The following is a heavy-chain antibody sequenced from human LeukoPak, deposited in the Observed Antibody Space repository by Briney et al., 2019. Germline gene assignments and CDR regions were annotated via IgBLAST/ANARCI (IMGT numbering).Heavy chain of an antibody. CDR3: ARQRSEYDFWSGYYFDY. V-gene: IGHV1-18*01. CDR1: GYTFTSYG. D-gene: IGHD3-3*01. CDR2: ISAYNGNT. J-gene: IGHJ4*02. Sequence: ASVKVSCKASGYTFTSYGISWVRQAPGQGLEWMGWISAYNGNTNYAQKLQGRVTMTTDTSTSTAYMELRSLRSDDTAVYYCARQRSEYDFWSGYYFDYWGQGTLVTVSS.